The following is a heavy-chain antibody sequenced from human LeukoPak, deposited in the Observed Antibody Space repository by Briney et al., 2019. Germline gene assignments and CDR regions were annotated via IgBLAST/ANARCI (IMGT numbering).Heavy chain of an antibody. V-gene: IGHV3-74*01. CDR3: ARAFTGIAAAGFDY. D-gene: IGHD6-13*01. CDR2: INSDGSST. J-gene: IGHJ4*02. Sequence: GGSLRLSCAASGFTFSSYWMHWVRQAPGKGLVWVSRINSDGSSTSYADSVKCRFTISRDNAKNTLYLQMNSLRAEDTAVYYCARAFTGIAAAGFDYWGQGTLVTVSS. CDR1: GFTFSSYW.